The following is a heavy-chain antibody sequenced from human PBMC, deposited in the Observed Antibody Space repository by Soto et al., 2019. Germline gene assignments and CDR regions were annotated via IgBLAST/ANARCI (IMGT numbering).Heavy chain of an antibody. Sequence: ASVKVSCKASGYTFTSYDINWVRQATGQGLEWMGWMNPNSGNTGYAQKFQGRVTMTRNTSISTAYMELSSLRSEDTAVYYCARGDYDFWSGYSRPYYYYGMDVWGQGTTVTVFS. V-gene: IGHV1-8*01. D-gene: IGHD3-3*01. CDR3: ARGDYDFWSGYSRPYYYYGMDV. J-gene: IGHJ6*02. CDR2: MNPNSGNT. CDR1: GYTFTSYD.